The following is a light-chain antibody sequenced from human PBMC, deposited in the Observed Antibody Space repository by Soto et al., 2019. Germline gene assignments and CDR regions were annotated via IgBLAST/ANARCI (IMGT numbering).Light chain of an antibody. CDR3: QHYGSSLFT. CDR1: QSVSSSY. J-gene: IGKJ4*01. CDR2: GAS. V-gene: IGKV3-20*01. Sequence: EIVLTQSPGTLSLSPGERATLSCRASQSVSSSYLAWYQQKPGQAPRLLIYGASSRATGIPDRFSGSGSGTDFTLTISRLEPEDFAVYYCQHYGSSLFTFGGGTQVEIK.